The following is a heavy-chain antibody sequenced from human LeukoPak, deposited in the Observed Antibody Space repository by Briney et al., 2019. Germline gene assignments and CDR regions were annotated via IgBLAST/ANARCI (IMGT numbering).Heavy chain of an antibody. V-gene: IGHV3-21*01. J-gene: IGHJ6*04. CDR1: VFTFSSYS. Sequence: GGSPRLSCAASVFTFSSYSMNWVRQAPGKRREWVSSISSSSSYIYYADSVKGRFTISRDNAKNSLYLQMNSLRAEDTAVYYCARDTYSSGWSPYYYYGMDVWGKGTTVTVSS. D-gene: IGHD6-19*01. CDR3: ARDTYSSGWSPYYYYGMDV. CDR2: ISSSSSYI.